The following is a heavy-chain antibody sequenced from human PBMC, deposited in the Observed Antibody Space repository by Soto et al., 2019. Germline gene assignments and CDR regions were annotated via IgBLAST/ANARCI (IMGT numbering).Heavy chain of an antibody. Sequence: VQLVESGGGLVQPGRSLRLSCAASGFTFDDYAMHWVRQAPGKGLEWVSGISWNSGSIGYADSVKGRFTISRDNAKNSLYLQMNSLRAEDTALYYCAKDVDNYFDYWGQGTLVTVSS. J-gene: IGHJ4*02. CDR2: ISWNSGSI. CDR1: GFTFDDYA. CDR3: AKDVDNYFDY. V-gene: IGHV3-9*01.